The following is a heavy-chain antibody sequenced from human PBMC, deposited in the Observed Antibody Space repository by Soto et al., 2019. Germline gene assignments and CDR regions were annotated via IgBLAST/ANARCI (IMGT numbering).Heavy chain of an antibody. V-gene: IGHV3-23*01. CDR2: ISGSGGST. D-gene: IGHD2-15*01. J-gene: IGHJ4*02. Sequence: QPGGSLRLSCAASEFTFSSYAMSWVRQAPGKGLEFVSGISGSGGSTYYADSVKGRFTISRDNSKNTLYLQMNSLRAEDTAVYYCAKGSVVTIPYYFDYWGRGTLVTVSS. CDR1: EFTFSSYA. CDR3: AKGSVVTIPYYFDY.